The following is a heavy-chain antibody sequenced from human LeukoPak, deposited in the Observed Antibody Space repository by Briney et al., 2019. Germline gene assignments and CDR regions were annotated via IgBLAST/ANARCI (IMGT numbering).Heavy chain of an antibody. J-gene: IGHJ4*03. D-gene: IGHD5-24*01. Sequence: NPSETLSLTCAVYGASFSRSYWSWIRQSPGKGLEWIAEIDHRGDTNYNPSVKSRVTISVDTSKNQFSLKMRSLSAADTALYYCARGATISETGYFDFWGQGTLVTVSS. CDR3: ARGATISETGYFDF. V-gene: IGHV4-34*01. CDR1: GASFSRSY. CDR2: IDHRGDT.